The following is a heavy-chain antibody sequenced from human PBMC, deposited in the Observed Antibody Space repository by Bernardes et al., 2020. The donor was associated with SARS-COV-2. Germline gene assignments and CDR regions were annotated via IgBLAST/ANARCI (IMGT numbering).Heavy chain of an antibody. CDR1: GFTFSHYG. Sequence: GGSLRLSCTGAGFTFSHYGIHWVRQAPGKGLEWVAVISYDGSNKTYADSVRGRFTLSKDDSKNTVLLQMDSLRFEDTAVYYCARPNTDADYYGSGKLDSWGQGTLVTVSS. CDR3: ARPNTDADYYGSGKLDS. V-gene: IGHV3-30*03. J-gene: IGHJ4*02. D-gene: IGHD3-10*01. CDR2: ISYDGSNK.